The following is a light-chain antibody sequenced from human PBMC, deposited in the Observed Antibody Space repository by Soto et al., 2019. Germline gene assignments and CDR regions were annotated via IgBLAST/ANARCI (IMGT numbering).Light chain of an antibody. J-gene: IGLJ1*01. V-gene: IGLV2-14*01. Sequence: QSALTQPASESGSPGQSITISCTGTSSDVGSYNYVSWYQQHPGKAPKLMIYEVSNRPSGVSNRFSGSKSGNTASLTISGLQAEDEADYYCSSYTSSSPYVFGTGSKLTVL. CDR3: SSYTSSSPYV. CDR1: SSDVGSYNY. CDR2: EVS.